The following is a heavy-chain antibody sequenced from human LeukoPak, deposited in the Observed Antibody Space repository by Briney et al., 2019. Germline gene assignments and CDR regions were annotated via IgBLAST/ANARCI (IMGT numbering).Heavy chain of an antibody. CDR3: ARLLHYYYYYMDV. V-gene: IGHV3-7*01. D-gene: IGHD3-10*01. CDR2: INQDGSET. J-gene: IGHJ6*03. Sequence: QPGGSLRLSCAASGFTFSSYWMSWVRQTPGKGLEWVANINQDGSETFYVDSVKGRFTISRDNAKNSLFVQMDSLRVEDTAVYYCARLLHYYYYYMDVWGKGTTVTVSS. CDR1: GFTFSSYW.